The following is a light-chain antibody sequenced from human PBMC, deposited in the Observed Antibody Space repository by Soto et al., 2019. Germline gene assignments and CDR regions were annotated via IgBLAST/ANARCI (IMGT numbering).Light chain of an antibody. CDR3: GTWDSSLSAGGV. Sequence: QSVLTQPPSVSAAPGQQVTISCSGSSSNIGNNYVSWYQQLPGTAPKLLIYENNKRPSGIPDRFSGSKSGTSATLGITGLQTGDEADYYCGTWDSSLSAGGVFGTGTKLTAL. CDR2: ENN. CDR1: SSNIGNNY. V-gene: IGLV1-51*02. J-gene: IGLJ1*01.